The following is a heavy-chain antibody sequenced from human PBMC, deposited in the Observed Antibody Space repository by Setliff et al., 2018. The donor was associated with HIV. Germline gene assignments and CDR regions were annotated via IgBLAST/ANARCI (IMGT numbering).Heavy chain of an antibody. J-gene: IGHJ5*02. CDR3: ARRSDWFDP. CDR2: RSTTGST. V-gene: IGHV4-4*09. Sequence: ETLSLTCTVSGDSISSYFWSWIRQSPGKGLEWIGFRSTTGSTDYNPSLRSRVTISVDTSKNQSSLKLASVTAADTAVYFCARRSDWFDPWGQGTLVTVSS. CDR1: GDSISSYF.